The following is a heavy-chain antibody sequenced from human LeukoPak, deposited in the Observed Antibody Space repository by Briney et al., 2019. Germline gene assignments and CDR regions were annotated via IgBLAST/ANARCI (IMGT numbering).Heavy chain of an antibody. CDR3: ATDSGVIVGATRAFDI. D-gene: IGHD1-26*01. CDR2: IYPGDSDT. J-gene: IGHJ3*02. V-gene: IGHV5-51*01. Sequence: GESLKISCKGSGYSFTSYWIGWVRQMPGKGPEWMGIIYPGDSDTRYSPSFQGQVTISADKSISTAYLQWSSLKASDTAMYYCATDSGVIVGATRAFDIWGQGTMVTVSS. CDR1: GYSFTSYW.